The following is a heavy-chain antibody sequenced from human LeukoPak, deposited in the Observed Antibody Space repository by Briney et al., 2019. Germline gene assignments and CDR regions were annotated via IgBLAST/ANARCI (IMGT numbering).Heavy chain of an antibody. D-gene: IGHD1-26*01. CDR2: INWNGGST. J-gene: IGHJ4*02. CDR1: GFTFDDYG. Sequence: GGSLRLSCAASGFTFDDYGMSWVRQAPGKGLEWVSGINWNGGSTGYADSVKGRFTISRDNAKNSLYLQMNSLRAEDTALYYCARDPVRWELWEYYFDYWGQGTLVTVSS. CDR3: ARDPVRWELWEYYFDY. V-gene: IGHV3-20*04.